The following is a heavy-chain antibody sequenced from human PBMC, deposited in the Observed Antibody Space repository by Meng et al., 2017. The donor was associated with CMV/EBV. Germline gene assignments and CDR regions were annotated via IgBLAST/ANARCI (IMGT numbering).Heavy chain of an antibody. D-gene: IGHD3-10*01. CDR1: GGSISSYY. V-gene: IGHV4-59*01. J-gene: IGHJ6*02. CDR3: ARLALLSETYYYGSGSYAPPGMDV. Sequence: SETLSLTCTVPGGSISSYYWSWIRQPPGKGLEWIGYIYYSGSTNYNPSLKSRVTISVDTSKNQLSLKLSSVTAADTAVYYCARLALLSETYYYGSGSYAPPGMDVWGQGTTVTVSS. CDR2: IYYSGST.